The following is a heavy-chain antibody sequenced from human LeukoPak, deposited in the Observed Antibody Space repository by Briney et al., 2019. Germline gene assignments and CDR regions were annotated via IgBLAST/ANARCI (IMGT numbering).Heavy chain of an antibody. D-gene: IGHD3-10*01. J-gene: IGHJ5*02. CDR2: INPNSGGT. CDR1: GYTFTGYY. Sequence: ASVKVSCKASGYTFTGYYMHWVRQAPGQGLEWMGWINPNSGGTNYAQKFQGRVTLTRDTSISTAYMELSRLRSDDTAVYYCARAAYGSGSYYQNWFDPWGQGTLVTVSS. V-gene: IGHV1-2*02. CDR3: ARAAYGSGSYYQNWFDP.